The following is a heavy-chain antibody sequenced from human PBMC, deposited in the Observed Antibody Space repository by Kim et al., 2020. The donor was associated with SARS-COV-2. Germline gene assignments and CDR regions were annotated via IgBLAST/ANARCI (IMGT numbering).Heavy chain of an antibody. Sequence: GGSLRLSCSASGFTFSKYGMHWVRQSPHKGLEWVACMWSDGRLKDYSDSVRGRFTISRDNSRNNLYLQMDSLRAEDTALYYCAKSSDPRPVILDNWFDRWGQGTLVTVSS. CDR3: AKSSDPRPVILDNWFDR. J-gene: IGHJ5*02. V-gene: IGHV3-30*02. D-gene: IGHD2-21*01. CDR1: GFTFSKYG. CDR2: MWSDGRLK.